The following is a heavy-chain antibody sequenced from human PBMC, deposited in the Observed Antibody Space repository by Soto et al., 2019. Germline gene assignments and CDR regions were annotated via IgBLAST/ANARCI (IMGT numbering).Heavy chain of an antibody. J-gene: IGHJ4*02. CDR1: GFTFSSYA. CDR2: ISGSGGST. Sequence: GGSLRXPXAASGFTFSSYAMSWVRQAPGKGLEWVSAISGSGGSTYYADSVKGRFTISRDNSKNTLYLQMNSLRAEDTAVYYCAKGTYYYDSSGYCGGFDYWGQGTLVTVSS. D-gene: IGHD3-22*01. CDR3: AKGTYYYDSSGYCGGFDY. V-gene: IGHV3-23*01.